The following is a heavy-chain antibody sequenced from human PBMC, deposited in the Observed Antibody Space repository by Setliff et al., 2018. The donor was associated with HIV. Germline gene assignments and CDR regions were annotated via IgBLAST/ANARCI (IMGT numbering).Heavy chain of an antibody. V-gene: IGHV3-48*01. D-gene: IGHD3-22*01. J-gene: IGHJ4*02. CDR1: GFTFSSYW. CDR2: IRGKSDII. Sequence: GGSLRLSCEASGFTFSSYWMNWVRQAPGKGLEWISHIRGKSDIIKYAESVMGRFTISRDNAKNSLYLEMNSLRAEDTAIYYCARDYNYIFDSWGQGVLVTVSS. CDR3: ARDYNYIFDS.